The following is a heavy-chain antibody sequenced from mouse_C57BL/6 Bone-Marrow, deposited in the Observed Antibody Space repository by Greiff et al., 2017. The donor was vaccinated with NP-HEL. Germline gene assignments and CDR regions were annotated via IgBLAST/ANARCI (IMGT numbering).Heavy chain of an antibody. D-gene: IGHD1-1*01. Sequence: EVQRVESGGGLVKPGGSLKLSCAASGFTFSSYAMSWVRQTPEKRLEWVATISDGGSYTYYPDNVKGRFTISRDNAKNNLYLQMSHLKSEDTAMYYCARGGYYGSSPLAYWGQGTLVTVSA. CDR1: GFTFSSYA. CDR3: ARGGYYGSSPLAY. V-gene: IGHV5-4*01. J-gene: IGHJ3*01. CDR2: ISDGGSYT.